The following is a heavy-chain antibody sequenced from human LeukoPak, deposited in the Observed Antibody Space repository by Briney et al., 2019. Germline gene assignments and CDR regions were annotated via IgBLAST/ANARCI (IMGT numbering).Heavy chain of an antibody. V-gene: IGHV3-74*01. D-gene: IGHD2-2*01. CDR1: GFTFSSYW. CDR3: ARDLSIVVVPAAMPNAREG. J-gene: IGHJ4*02. Sequence: GGSLRLSCAASGFTFSSYWTHWVRQAPGKGLVWVSRINSDGSSTSYADSVKGRFTISRDNAKNTLYLQMNSLRAEDTAVYYCARDLSIVVVPAAMPNAREGWGQGTLVTVSS. CDR2: INSDGSST.